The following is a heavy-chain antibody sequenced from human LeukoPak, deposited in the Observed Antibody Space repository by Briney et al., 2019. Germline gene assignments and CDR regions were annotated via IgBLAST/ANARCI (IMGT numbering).Heavy chain of an antibody. D-gene: IGHD5-18*01. CDR3: ARGPTESVDTAMVTKALYYFDY. V-gene: IGHV4-34*01. J-gene: IGHJ4*02. CDR1: GGSFSGYY. CDR2: INHSGST. Sequence: PSETLSLTCAVYGGSFSGYYWSWIRQPPGKGLEWIGEINHSGSTNYNPSLKSRVTISVDTSKNQFSLKLSSVTAADTAVYYCARGPTESVDTAMVTKALYYFDYWGQGTLVTVSS.